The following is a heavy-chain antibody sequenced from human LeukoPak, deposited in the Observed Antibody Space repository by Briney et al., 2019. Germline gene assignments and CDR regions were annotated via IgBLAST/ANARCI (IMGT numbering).Heavy chain of an antibody. CDR2: INPNSGGT. J-gene: IGHJ5*02. CDR1: GYTFSDYY. Sequence: ASVRVSCKASGYTFSDYYMHWVRQAPGQGLEWMGWINPNSGGTNYAQKFQGRVTMTRDTSISTAYMELSRLRSDDTAVYYCARDAVGRHQLLNWFDPWGQGTLVTVSS. CDR3: ARDAVGRHQLLNWFDP. D-gene: IGHD2-2*01. V-gene: IGHV1-2*02.